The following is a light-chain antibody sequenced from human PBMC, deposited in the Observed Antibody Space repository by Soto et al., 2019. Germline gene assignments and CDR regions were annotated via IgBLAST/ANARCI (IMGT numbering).Light chain of an antibody. CDR1: QGISRW. J-gene: IGKJ3*01. V-gene: IGKV1-12*01. CDR2: SAS. CDR3: QQANSLPRS. Sequence: DIQMTQLPSSMYASVGDRVTITCRASQGISRWLAWYHQKPGKAPNLLIYSASTLHSGDPSRFIGSGSWTDFTLTISSRQPEDFGTYYCQQANSLPRSFGPGTKVD.